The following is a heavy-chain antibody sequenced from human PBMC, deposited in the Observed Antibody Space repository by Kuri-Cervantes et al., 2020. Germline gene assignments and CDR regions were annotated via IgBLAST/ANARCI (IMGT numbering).Heavy chain of an antibody. CDR2: ISSSGSTL. Sequence: GESLKISCAASGFIFTDYYMSWIRQAPGKGLEWVSHISSSGSTLYYADSVKGRFTISRDNARNSLYLQMNSLRAEDTAVYYCVREGASYSGSYFDYWGHGTLVTVSS. CDR1: GFIFTDYY. V-gene: IGHV3-11*04. CDR3: VREGASYSGSYFDY. D-gene: IGHD1-26*01. J-gene: IGHJ4*01.